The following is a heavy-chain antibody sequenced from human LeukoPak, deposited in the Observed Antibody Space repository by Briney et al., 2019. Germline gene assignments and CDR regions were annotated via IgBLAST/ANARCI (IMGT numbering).Heavy chain of an antibody. D-gene: IGHD6-13*01. CDR2: IYYSGST. V-gene: IGHV4-61*08. CDR3: ARRGIAAAGAFDY. Sequence: PSETLSLTCAVSGGSISSGGYSWSWIRQPPGKGLEWIGYIYYSGSTNYNPSLKSRVTISVDTSKNQFSLKLSSVTAADTAVYYCARRGIAAAGAFDYWGQGTLVTVSS. J-gene: IGHJ4*02. CDR1: GGSISSGGYS.